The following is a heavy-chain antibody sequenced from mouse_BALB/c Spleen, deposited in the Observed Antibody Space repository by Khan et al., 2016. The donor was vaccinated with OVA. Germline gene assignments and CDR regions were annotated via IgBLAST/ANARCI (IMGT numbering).Heavy chain of an antibody. J-gene: IGHJ3*01. CDR2: ISYSGIT. CDR1: GYSITSDYA. CDR3: VRSGPDYYGSSSFAY. D-gene: IGHD1-1*01. Sequence: EVQLQESGPGLVKPSQSLSLTCTVTGYSITSDYAWNWIRQFPGNKLEWMGYISYSGITSYNPSLKSRISITRDTSKNQFFLQLNSVTTEDTATYYFVRSGPDYYGSSSFAYWGQGTLVTVSA. V-gene: IGHV3-2*02.